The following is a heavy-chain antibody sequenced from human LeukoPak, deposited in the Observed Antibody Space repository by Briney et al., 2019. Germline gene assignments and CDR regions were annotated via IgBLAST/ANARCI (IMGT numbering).Heavy chain of an antibody. CDR1: GFTFSSYW. CDR3: ARELGNYYGSGVTNPFFVTVTYFDY. Sequence: GGSLRLSCAASGFTFSSYWMSWVRQAPGKGLEWVANIKQDGSETYYADSVNGRFTISRDNAKNSLYLQMNSLRAEDTAVYYCARELGNYYGSGVTNPFFVTVTYFDYWGQGTLVTVSS. V-gene: IGHV3-7*01. J-gene: IGHJ4*02. CDR2: IKQDGSET. D-gene: IGHD3-10*01.